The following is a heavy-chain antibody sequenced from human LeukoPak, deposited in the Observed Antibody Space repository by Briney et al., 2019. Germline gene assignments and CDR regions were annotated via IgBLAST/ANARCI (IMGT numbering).Heavy chain of an antibody. D-gene: IGHD4-17*01. CDR3: ARDTVTRGYYYYYGVDV. V-gene: IGHV3-21*01. J-gene: IGHJ6*02. Sequence: GGSLRLSCAASGFTFSSYSMNWVRQAPGKGLEWVSSISSSSSYIYYADSVKGRFTISRDNAKNSLYLQMNSLRAEDTAVYYCARDTVTRGYYYYYGVDVWGRGTTVTVSS. CDR2: ISSSSSYI. CDR1: GFTFSSYS.